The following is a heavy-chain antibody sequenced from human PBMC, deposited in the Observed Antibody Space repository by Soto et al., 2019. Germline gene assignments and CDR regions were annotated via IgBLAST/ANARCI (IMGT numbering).Heavy chain of an antibody. CDR1: GDSVSSNSAT. D-gene: IGHD5-18*01. Sequence: SQTLSLTCAISGDSVSSNSATWNWIRQSPSRGLEWLGRTYYRSKWYNNYEVSVKSRISINPDTSKNQLSLQLNSATPEDTVVYYCARGRYSYGLYGMDVWGQGTTVTVSS. CDR3: ARGRYSYGLYGMDV. CDR2: TYYRSKWYN. J-gene: IGHJ6*02. V-gene: IGHV6-1*01.